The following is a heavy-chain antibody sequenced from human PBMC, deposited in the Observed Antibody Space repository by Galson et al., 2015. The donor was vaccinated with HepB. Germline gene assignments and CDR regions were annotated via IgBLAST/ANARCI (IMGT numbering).Heavy chain of an antibody. CDR3: ARSHRHITMIVDGWAPPPSGNIDY. D-gene: IGHD3-22*01. V-gene: IGHV3-15*01. CDR1: GFTFSNAW. J-gene: IGHJ4*02. CDR2: IKSKTDGGTT. Sequence: SLRLSCAASGFTFSNAWMSWVRQAPGKGLEWVGRIKSKTDGGTTDYAAPVKGRFTISRDDSKNTLYLQMNSLRAEDTAVYYCARSHRHITMIVDGWAPPPSGNIDYWGQGTLVTVSS.